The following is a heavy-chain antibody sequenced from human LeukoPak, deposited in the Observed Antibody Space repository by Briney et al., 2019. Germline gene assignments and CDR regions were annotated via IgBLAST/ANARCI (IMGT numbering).Heavy chain of an antibody. J-gene: IGHJ4*02. CDR3: ARDRLTTKFGVDY. D-gene: IGHD3-10*02. Sequence: PSETLSLTCTVSGYSISSGYYWGWIRQPPGKGLEWIGSIYHSGSTYYNPSLKSRVTISVDTSKNQFSLKLSSVTAADTAVYYCARDRLTTKFGVDYWGQGTLVTVSS. CDR2: IYHSGST. V-gene: IGHV4-38-2*02. CDR1: GYSISSGYY.